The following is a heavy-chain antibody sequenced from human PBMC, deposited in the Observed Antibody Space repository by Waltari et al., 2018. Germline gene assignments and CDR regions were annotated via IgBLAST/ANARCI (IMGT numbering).Heavy chain of an antibody. Sequence: QLQLQESGPRLVRPSETLSLICRVSGVSITSNRHYWAWIRQSPGQGLEWIGTVSYSGTHYLSPALKSRVSVSRDTSKNQVSLILGSVTAADMAVYYCATYIGASVGTAAFDVWGQGTMVTVSS. V-gene: IGHV4-39*01. CDR2: VSYSGTH. CDR3: ATYIGASVGTAAFDV. J-gene: IGHJ3*01. D-gene: IGHD5-12*01. CDR1: GVSITSNRHY.